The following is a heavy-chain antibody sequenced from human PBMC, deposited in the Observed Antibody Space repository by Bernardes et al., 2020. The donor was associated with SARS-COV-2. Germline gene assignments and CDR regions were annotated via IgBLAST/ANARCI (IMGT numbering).Heavy chain of an antibody. Sequence: GGSLILSCAASGFTFRSYGMHWVRQAPGQGLEWVAVISYDGSNKYYADSVKGRFTISRDNSKNTLYLQMNSLRAEDTAVYYCAKSRGYYGSGSYYYYYGMDVWGQGTTVTVSS. CDR1: GFTFRSYG. CDR2: ISYDGSNK. D-gene: IGHD3-10*01. V-gene: IGHV3-30*18. J-gene: IGHJ6*02. CDR3: AKSRGYYGSGSYYYYYGMDV.